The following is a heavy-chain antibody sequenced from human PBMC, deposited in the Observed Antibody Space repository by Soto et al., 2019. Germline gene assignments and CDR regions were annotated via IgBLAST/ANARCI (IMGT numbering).Heavy chain of an antibody. V-gene: IGHV1-69*01. D-gene: IGHD6-13*01. CDR1: GGTFSSYA. CDR3: ARAQYSSSWYTKCAFDI. Sequence: QVQLVQSGAEVKKPGSSVKVSCKASGGTFSSYAISWVRQAPGQGLEWMGGIIPIFGTANYAQKFQGRVTITADESTSKAYMELRSLRSEDTAVYYCARAQYSSSWYTKCAFDIWGQGTMVTVSS. CDR2: IIPIFGTA. J-gene: IGHJ3*02.